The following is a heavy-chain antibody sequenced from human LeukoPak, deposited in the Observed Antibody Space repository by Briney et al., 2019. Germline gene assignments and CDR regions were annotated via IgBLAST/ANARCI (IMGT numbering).Heavy chain of an antibody. CDR2: IKQDGSEK. V-gene: IGHV3-7*01. CDR3: ARDLGGSYYWFDY. CDR1: GFTFSSYW. D-gene: IGHD1-26*01. Sequence: TGGSLRLSCAASGFTFSSYWMSWVRQAPGKGLEWVANIKQDGSEKYYVDSVKGRFTISRDYAKNSLYLQMNSLRAEDTAVYYCARDLGGSYYWFDYWGQGTLVTVSS. J-gene: IGHJ4*02.